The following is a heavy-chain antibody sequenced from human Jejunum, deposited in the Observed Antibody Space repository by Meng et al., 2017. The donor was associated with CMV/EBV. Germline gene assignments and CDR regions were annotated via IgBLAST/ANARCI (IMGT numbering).Heavy chain of an antibody. CDR1: FTFRSYA. J-gene: IGHJ6*02. CDR3: AKDPSGSFYHYGMDV. V-gene: IGHV3-30-3*02. Sequence: FTFRSYAMPWVRQAPGKGLEWLALISYDRGDKYYADSVKGRFTISRDNSQNTLHLQMNSLRVDDTALYYCAKDPSGSFYHYGMDVWGQGTTVTVSS. CDR2: ISYDRGDK. D-gene: IGHD6-25*01.